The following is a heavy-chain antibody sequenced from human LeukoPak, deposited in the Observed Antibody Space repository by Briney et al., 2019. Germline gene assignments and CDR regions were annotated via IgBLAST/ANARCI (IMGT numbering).Heavy chain of an antibody. V-gene: IGHV3-64*01. D-gene: IGHD1-1*01. CDR2: ISSNGGST. CDR3: ARGASRNWNDVGY. CDR1: GFTFSSYA. J-gene: IGHJ4*02. Sequence: GGSLRLSCAASGFTFSSYAMHWVRQAPGKGLEYVSAISSNGGSTYYANSVKGRFTISRDNSKNTLYLQMGSLKAEDTAVYYCARGASRNWNDVGYWGQGTLVTVSS.